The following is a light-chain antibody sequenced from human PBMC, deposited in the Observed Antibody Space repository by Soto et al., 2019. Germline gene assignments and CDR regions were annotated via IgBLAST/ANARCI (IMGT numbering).Light chain of an antibody. V-gene: IGKV3-15*01. CDR3: QQYNAWPRT. J-gene: IGKJ1*01. CDR1: QSVTTS. Sequence: VLTQSPDTLSLSPGERATLSCRASQSVTTSLAWYQQKPGQAPRLLIHGASTRATGIPARLSGSGSGTEFTLTITSLQSEDFAVYYCQQYNAWPRTFGQGTKVDIK. CDR2: GAS.